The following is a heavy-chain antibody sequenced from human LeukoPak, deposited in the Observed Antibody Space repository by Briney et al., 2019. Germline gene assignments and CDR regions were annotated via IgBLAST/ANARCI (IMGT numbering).Heavy chain of an antibody. V-gene: IGHV1-2*06. J-gene: IGHJ4*02. CDR1: GYTFTGYY. D-gene: IGHD6-13*01. CDR3: ARDPSSSWTYYFDY. CDR2: INPNSGGT. Sequence: ASVKVSCKSSGYTFTGYYMHWVRQAPGQGLEWMGRINPNSGGTNYAQKFQGRVTMTRDTSISTTYMELSRLRSDDTAVYYCARDPSSSWTYYFDYWGQGTLVIVSS.